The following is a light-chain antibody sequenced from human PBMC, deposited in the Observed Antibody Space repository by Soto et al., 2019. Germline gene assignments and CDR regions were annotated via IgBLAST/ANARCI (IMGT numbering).Light chain of an antibody. CDR1: QSVSSY. Sequence: EIVMTQSPATLSVSPGERATLSCRASQSVSSYLAWYQQKPGQAPRLLIYGASTRATGIPARFSGSESGTEFTLTISRLQSEDFAVYYCQQYNNWPRTFGQGTKVDIK. CDR3: QQYNNWPRT. V-gene: IGKV3-15*01. CDR2: GAS. J-gene: IGKJ1*01.